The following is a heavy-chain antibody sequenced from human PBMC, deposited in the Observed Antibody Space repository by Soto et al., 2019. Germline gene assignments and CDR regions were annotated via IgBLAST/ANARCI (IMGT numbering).Heavy chain of an antibody. CDR3: ARIGQGVHGGKGFDP. V-gene: IGHV3-33*05. J-gene: IGHJ5*02. CDR1: GFRLNGYA. CDR2: LTHDGSKS. D-gene: IGHD2-15*01. Sequence: QVQLVESGGGVVQPGTSLRLSCAASGFRLNGYAMNWVRQARGKGPEWFASLTHDGSKSDYADSVRGRFTISRDTSQNTVYLQMNSLRLDDTAVYYCARIGQGVHGGKGFDPWGQGTRVTVAS.